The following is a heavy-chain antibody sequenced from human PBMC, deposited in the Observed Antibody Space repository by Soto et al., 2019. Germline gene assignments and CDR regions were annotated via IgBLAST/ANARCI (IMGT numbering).Heavy chain of an antibody. CDR3: AKGASGDYGDYVEVWYYMDV. Sequence: GSLRLSCAASGFTFSSYAMSWVRQAPGKGLEWVSAISGSGGSTYYADSVKGRFTISRDNSKNTLYLQMNSLRAEDTAVYYCAKGASGDYGDYVEVWYYMDVWGKGTTVTVSS. D-gene: IGHD4-17*01. V-gene: IGHV3-23*01. J-gene: IGHJ6*03. CDR2: ISGSGGST. CDR1: GFTFSSYA.